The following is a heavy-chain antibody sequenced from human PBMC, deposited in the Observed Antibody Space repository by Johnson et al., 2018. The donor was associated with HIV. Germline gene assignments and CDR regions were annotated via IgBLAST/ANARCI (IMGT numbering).Heavy chain of an antibody. CDR1: GFTFSGSA. D-gene: IGHD2-21*01. J-gene: IGHJ3*02. CDR3: AKGEWYCGADCLDTFDI. Sequence: VQLVESGGGLVQPGGSLKLSCAASGFTFSGSAMHWVRQASGKGLEWVGRIRSKANSYATAYAASVKGRFTISRDDSKNTAYLQMNSLKTEDTALYYCAKGEWYCGADCLDTFDIWGQGTMVTVSS. V-gene: IGHV3-73*02. CDR2: IRSKANSYAT.